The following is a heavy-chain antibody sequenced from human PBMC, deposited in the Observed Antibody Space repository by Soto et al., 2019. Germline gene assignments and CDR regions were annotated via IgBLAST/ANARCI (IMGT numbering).Heavy chain of an antibody. D-gene: IGHD3-10*01. CDR1: GYTFTAYY. CDR3: ARAVHTLIQGVRFRVDQ. CDR2: INPNGGGT. V-gene: IGHV1-2*02. J-gene: IGHJ4*02. Sequence: QVQLVQSGAEMKKPGASVKVSCESSGYTFTAYYIHWVRHAPGHGLEWMGWINPNGGGTKYAQKFQGRVTMTRDTSINTAYMELTRLTSDDTAVYYCARAVHTLIQGVRFRVDQWGQGTLVSVSS.